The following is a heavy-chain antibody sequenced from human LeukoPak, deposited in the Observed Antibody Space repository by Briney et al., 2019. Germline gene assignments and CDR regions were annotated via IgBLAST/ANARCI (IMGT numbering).Heavy chain of an antibody. CDR2: INGDATST. V-gene: IGHV3-74*01. D-gene: IGHD5-18*01. CDR1: GFTFSSRW. Sequence: GGSLRLSCAASGFTFSSRWMYWVRHAPGKGLVWVSRINGDATSTTYGDSVKGRFTISRDNAKNTLYLHMNSLRGEDTAVYYCASGYTYGYYYLDFWGQGTLVTVSS. CDR3: ASGYTYGYYYLDF. J-gene: IGHJ4*02.